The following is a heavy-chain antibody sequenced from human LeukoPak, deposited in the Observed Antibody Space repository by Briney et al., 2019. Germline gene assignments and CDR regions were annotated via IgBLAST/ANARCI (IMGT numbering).Heavy chain of an antibody. CDR3: ARVRGIAVAGTPYYYYYGMDV. CDR1: GFTFSSYW. D-gene: IGHD6-19*01. J-gene: IGHJ6*02. Sequence: GGSLRLSCAASGFTFSSYWMSWVRQAPGKGLEWVANIKQDGSEKYYVDSVKGRFTISRDNAKNSLYLRMNSLRAEDTAVYYCARVRGIAVAGTPYYYYYGMDVWGQGTTVTVSS. CDR2: IKQDGSEK. V-gene: IGHV3-7*01.